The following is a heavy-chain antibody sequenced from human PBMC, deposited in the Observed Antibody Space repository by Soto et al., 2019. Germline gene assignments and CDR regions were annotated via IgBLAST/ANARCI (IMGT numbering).Heavy chain of an antibody. D-gene: IGHD2-15*01. CDR3: AKAISEDGGYFDY. J-gene: IGHJ4*02. CDR1: GFTFSSYA. Sequence: GGSLRLSCAASGFTFSSYAMSWVRQAPGKGLEWVSAISGSGGSTYYADSVKGRFTISRDNSKNTLYLQMNSLRAEDDAVYYCAKAISEDGGYFDYWGQGTLVTVSS. V-gene: IGHV3-23*01. CDR2: ISGSGGST.